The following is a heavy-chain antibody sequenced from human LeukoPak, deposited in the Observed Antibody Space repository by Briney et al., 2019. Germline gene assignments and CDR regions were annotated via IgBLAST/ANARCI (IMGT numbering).Heavy chain of an antibody. D-gene: IGHD2-8*01. Sequence: GGSLRLSCAASGFTFSSYAMSWVRQAPGKGLEWVSAISGSGGSTYYADSVKGRFIISRDNSKNTLYLQMNSLRAEDTAVYYCAKDRGRIVLMVYAIRDYGMDVWGQGTTVTVSS. CDR1: GFTFSSYA. CDR3: AKDRGRIVLMVYAIRDYGMDV. CDR2: ISGSGGST. V-gene: IGHV3-23*01. J-gene: IGHJ6*02.